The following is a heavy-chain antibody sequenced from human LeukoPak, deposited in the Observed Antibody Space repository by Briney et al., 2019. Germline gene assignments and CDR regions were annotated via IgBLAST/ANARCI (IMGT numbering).Heavy chain of an antibody. CDR3: ARENDRYGRIDY. CDR2: VSYNGNT. J-gene: IGHJ4*02. D-gene: IGHD5-18*01. V-gene: IGHV4-59*01. Sequence: SETLSLTCTVFGGSISPYYWSWVRQPPGEGLEWIGYVSYNGNTDYNPSLKSRLIISIDTSKNQFSLRLRSVTAADTAVYYCARENDRYGRIDYWGQGTQVTVSS. CDR1: GGSISPYY.